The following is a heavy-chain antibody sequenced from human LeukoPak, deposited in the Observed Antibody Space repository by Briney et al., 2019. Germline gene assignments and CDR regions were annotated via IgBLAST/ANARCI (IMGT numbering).Heavy chain of an antibody. J-gene: IGHJ4*02. D-gene: IGHD4-17*01. CDR1: GVTFSSYW. CDR3: ARFSSATVTTAGY. CDR2: INSDGSST. V-gene: IGHV3-74*01. Sequence: GGSLRLSCAASGVTFSSYWMHWVRQAPGKGLVWVSRINSDGSSTSYADSVKGRFTISRDNAKNTLYLQMNSLRAEDTAVYYCARFSSATVTTAGYWGQGTLVTVSS.